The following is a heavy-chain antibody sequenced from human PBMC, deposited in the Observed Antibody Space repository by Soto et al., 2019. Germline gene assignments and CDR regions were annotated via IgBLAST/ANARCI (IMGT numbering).Heavy chain of an antibody. J-gene: IGHJ1*01. V-gene: IGHV3-33*01. D-gene: IGHD6-6*01. CDR1: GFTFSSYG. Sequence: QVQLVESGGGVVQPGRSLRLSCAASGFTFSSYGMHWVRQAPGKGLEWVAVIWYDGSNKYYADSVKGRFTISRENSKNTLYLQMNSLRAEDTAVYYCATFEYSSSYFGNWGQGTLVTVSS. CDR2: IWYDGSNK. CDR3: ATFEYSSSYFGN.